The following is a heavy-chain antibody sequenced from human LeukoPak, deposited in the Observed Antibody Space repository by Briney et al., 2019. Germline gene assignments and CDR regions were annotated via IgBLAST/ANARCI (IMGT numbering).Heavy chain of an antibody. CDR2: IIPILGTA. V-gene: IGHV1-69*04. CDR3: ARAVAGMGLNYNWFDP. Sequence: GSSVKVSCKASGGTFSSYAISWVRQAPGQGLEWMGRIIPILGTANYAQKFQGRVTITADKSTSTAYMELSSLRSEDTAVYYCARAVAGMGLNYNWFDPWGQGTLVTVSS. J-gene: IGHJ5*02. D-gene: IGHD6-19*01. CDR1: GGTFSSYA.